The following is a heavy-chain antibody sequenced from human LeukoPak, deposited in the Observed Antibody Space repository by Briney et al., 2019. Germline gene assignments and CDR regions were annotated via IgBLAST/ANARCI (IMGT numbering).Heavy chain of an antibody. CDR3: ARDERSVAAGSLGYFDY. V-gene: IGHV1-18*01. CDR2: ISGDNGKT. J-gene: IGHJ4*02. Sequence: ASVKVSCKVSGYTFSNFGISWVRQAPGQGLEWMGWISGDNGKTNSAPRLQGRITMTTDTSTNTAYMEVRAVRPDDTAMYYCARDERSVAAGSLGYFDYWGQGTLVTVSS. CDR1: GYTFSNFG. D-gene: IGHD6-13*01.